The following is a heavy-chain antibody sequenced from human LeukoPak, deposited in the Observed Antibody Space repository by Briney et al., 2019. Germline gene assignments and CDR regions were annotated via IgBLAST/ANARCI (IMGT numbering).Heavy chain of an antibody. Sequence: PSETLSLTCTVSGGSISSTSYYWGWIRQPPGKGLEWIGSIYYSGSTYYNPSLKSRVTISVDTSKNQFSLKLSSVTAADTAVYYCARQGSWIQLSYFDYWGQGTLVTVSS. CDR1: GGSISSTSYY. V-gene: IGHV4-39*01. D-gene: IGHD5-18*01. CDR3: ARQGSWIQLSYFDY. J-gene: IGHJ4*02. CDR2: IYYSGST.